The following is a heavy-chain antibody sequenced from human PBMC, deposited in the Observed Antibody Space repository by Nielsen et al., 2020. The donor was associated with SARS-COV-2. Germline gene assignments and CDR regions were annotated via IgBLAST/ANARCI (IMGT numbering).Heavy chain of an antibody. CDR1: GFTFSSYG. Sequence: GESLKISCAASGFTFSSYGMHWVRQAPGKGLEWVAVIWYGGSNKYYADSVKGRFTISRDNSKNTLYLQMNSLRAEDTAVYYCARDMGWLPDYWGQGTLVTVSS. CDR3: ARDMGWLPDY. D-gene: IGHD5-12*01. CDR2: IWYGGSNK. V-gene: IGHV3-33*01. J-gene: IGHJ4*02.